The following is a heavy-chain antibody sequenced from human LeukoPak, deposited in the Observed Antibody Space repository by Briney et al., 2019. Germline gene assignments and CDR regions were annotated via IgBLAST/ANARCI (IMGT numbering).Heavy chain of an antibody. CDR1: GYTFTGYY. D-gene: IGHD6-19*01. Sequence: GASVKVSCKASGYTFTGYYMHWVRQAPGQGLEWMGWINPNSGGTNYAQKFQGRVTMTRDTSISTAYMELSRLRSDDTAVYYCARELDSSGWYPNYWGQGTPVTVSS. J-gene: IGHJ4*02. CDR2: INPNSGGT. V-gene: IGHV1-2*02. CDR3: ARELDSSGWYPNY.